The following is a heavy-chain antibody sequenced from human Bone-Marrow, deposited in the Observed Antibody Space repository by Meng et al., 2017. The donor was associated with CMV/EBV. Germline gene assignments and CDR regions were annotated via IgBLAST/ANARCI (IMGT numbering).Heavy chain of an antibody. CDR2: IDHSGKS. V-gene: IGHV4-4*02. Sequence: SETLSLTCAVSGASITSSMWWTWVRQPPGKGLEWVGEIDHSGKSNSNPSLKSRLTLSLDTSNNHLSLRMTSVTAEDTAIYYCARVREHTSLGNYWFDPWGQGTRVTGSS. D-gene: IGHD3-16*01. J-gene: IGHJ5*02. CDR3: ARVREHTSLGNYWFDP. CDR1: GASITSSMW.